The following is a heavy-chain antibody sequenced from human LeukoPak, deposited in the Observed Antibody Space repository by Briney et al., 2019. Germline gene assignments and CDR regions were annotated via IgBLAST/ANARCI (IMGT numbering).Heavy chain of an antibody. CDR1: GFTFSSYS. J-gene: IGHJ4*02. CDR3: ARDGRRGY. D-gene: IGHD5-12*01. Sequence: PGGSLRLSCAASGFTFSSYSMNWVRQAPGKGLEWVSYISSSSSTIYYADSVKGRFTISRDNAKNSLYLQMNSLRAEDTAVYYCARDGRRGYWGQGTLVTVSS. V-gene: IGHV3-48*01. CDR2: ISSSSSTI.